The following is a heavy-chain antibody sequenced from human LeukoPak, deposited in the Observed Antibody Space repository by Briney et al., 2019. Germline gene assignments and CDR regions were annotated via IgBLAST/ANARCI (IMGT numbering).Heavy chain of an antibody. D-gene: IGHD3-3*01. V-gene: IGHV4-59*01. Sequence: SETLSLTRTVSGGSISSYYWSWIRQPPGKGLEWIGYIYYSGSTNYNPSLKSRVTISVDTSKNQFSLKLSSVTAADTAVYYCARAGGYDFWSGYYAYYFDYWGQGTLVTVSS. CDR2: IYYSGST. J-gene: IGHJ4*02. CDR3: ARAGGYDFWSGYYAYYFDY. CDR1: GGSISSYY.